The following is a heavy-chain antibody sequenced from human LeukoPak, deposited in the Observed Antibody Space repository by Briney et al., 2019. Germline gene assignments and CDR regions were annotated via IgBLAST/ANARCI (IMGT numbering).Heavy chain of an antibody. Sequence: PGGSLRLSCAASGFTFSSYSMNWVRQAPGKGLEWVSYISSSSSTIYYAVSVKGRFTISRDNAKNSLYLQMNSLRAEDTAVYYCARGAPFDCTNGVCYSLFDYWGQGTLVTVSS. J-gene: IGHJ4*02. D-gene: IGHD2-8*01. CDR1: GFTFSSYS. V-gene: IGHV3-48*04. CDR2: ISSSSSTI. CDR3: ARGAPFDCTNGVCYSLFDY.